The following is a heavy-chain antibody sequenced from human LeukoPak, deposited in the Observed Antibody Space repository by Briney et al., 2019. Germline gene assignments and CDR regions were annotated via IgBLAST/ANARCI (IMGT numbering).Heavy chain of an antibody. D-gene: IGHD2-15*01. V-gene: IGHV3-7*01. CDR3: AREFCSGANCYPMGAFDM. Sequence: GESPRLSCAASGFTFSRYWMSWVRQAPGKGLEWVANIEQDGSEKYYVDSVKGRFTISRDNVKNSLYLQMNSLRAEDTAVYYCAREFCSGANCYPMGAFDMWGQGTMVTVSS. CDR1: GFTFSRYW. CDR2: IEQDGSEK. J-gene: IGHJ3*02.